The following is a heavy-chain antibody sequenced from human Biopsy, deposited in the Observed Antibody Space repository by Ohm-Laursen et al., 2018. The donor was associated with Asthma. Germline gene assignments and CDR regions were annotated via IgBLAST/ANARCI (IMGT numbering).Heavy chain of an antibody. Sequence: SLRLSCTASGFAFRSYAMNWVRQAPGKGLEWVAVISYDGSNKYYADSVKGRFTISRDNSKNTLYLQMNSLRAEDTAVYYCARESSVAGSSDFDYWGQGTLVTVSS. CDR1: GFAFRSYA. V-gene: IGHV3-30*03. J-gene: IGHJ4*02. CDR3: ARESSVAGSSDFDY. CDR2: ISYDGSNK. D-gene: IGHD6-19*01.